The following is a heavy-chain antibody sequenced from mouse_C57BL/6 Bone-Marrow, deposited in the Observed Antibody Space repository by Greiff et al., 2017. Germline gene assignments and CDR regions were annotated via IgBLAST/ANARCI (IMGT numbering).Heavy chain of an antibody. CDR3: ARAPNWVYFDY. CDR1: GYTFTNYW. Sequence: QVQLQQSGAELVRPGTSVKMSCKASGYTFTNYWIGWAKQRPGHGLEWIGDIYPGGGYTNYNEKFKGKATLTADKSSSTAYMQVSSLTSEDSAIYYCARAPNWVYFDYWGQGTTLTVSS. J-gene: IGHJ2*01. CDR2: IYPGGGYT. D-gene: IGHD4-1*01. V-gene: IGHV1-63*01.